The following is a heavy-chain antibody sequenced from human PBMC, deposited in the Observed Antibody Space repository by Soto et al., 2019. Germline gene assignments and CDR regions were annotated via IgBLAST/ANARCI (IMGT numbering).Heavy chain of an antibody. CDR2: VNAGNGNT. CDR1: GYTLTSYA. J-gene: IGHJ4*02. Sequence: ASVKVSCKASGYTLTSYAMHWVRQAPGQRLEWMGWVNAGNGNTKYSQKFQGRVTITRDTSASTAYMELSSLRSEDTAVYYCARSVVVPAAPDYWGQGTLVTVSS. V-gene: IGHV1-3*01. D-gene: IGHD2-2*01. CDR3: ARSVVVPAAPDY.